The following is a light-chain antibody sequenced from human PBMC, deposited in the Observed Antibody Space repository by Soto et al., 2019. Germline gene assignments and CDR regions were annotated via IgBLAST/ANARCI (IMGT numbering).Light chain of an antibody. J-gene: IGKJ1*01. Sequence: EIVMTQSPATLSVSPGERVTLSCRTSQSAISNLAWYQQKPGQTPRLLIYDASTRATDIPARFSGSGSGTDFTLTISSLEPEDFGVYYCQQYHDSTLMFGQGTKVDIK. CDR1: QSAISN. CDR3: QQYHDSTLM. V-gene: IGKV3-15*01. CDR2: DAS.